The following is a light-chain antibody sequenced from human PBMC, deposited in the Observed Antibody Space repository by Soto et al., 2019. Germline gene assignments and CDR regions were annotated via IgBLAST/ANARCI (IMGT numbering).Light chain of an antibody. CDR2: GAS. V-gene: IGKV3-20*01. CDR1: QSVISSY. CDR3: QQSCSAPTWT. J-gene: IGKJ1*01. Sequence: EIVLTQSPGTLSLSPGERATLSCKASQSVISSYLAWYQQKPGQAPRLLIYGASSRATDIPDRFSGSGSGTDFTLTISSLQPEDFATYYCQQSCSAPTWTFGQGTKVEIK.